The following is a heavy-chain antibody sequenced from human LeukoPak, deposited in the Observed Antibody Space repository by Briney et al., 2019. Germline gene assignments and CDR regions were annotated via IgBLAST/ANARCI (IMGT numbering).Heavy chain of an antibody. J-gene: IGHJ6*03. CDR2: ISAYNGNT. Sequence: ASVKVSCKASGYTFTSYGISWVRQAPGQGLEWMGWISAYNGNTNYAQKLQGRVTMTTDTSTSTAYMELRSLRSDDTAVYYCARVSCGGDCRGHYYHYYMDVWGKGTTVTISS. D-gene: IGHD2-21*02. CDR3: ARVSCGGDCRGHYYHYYMDV. V-gene: IGHV1-18*01. CDR1: GYTFTSYG.